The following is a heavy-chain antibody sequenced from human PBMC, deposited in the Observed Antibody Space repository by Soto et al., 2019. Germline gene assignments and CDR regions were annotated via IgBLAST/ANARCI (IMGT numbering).Heavy chain of an antibody. CDR1: GDSVSSISVT. Sequence: SQTLSLTCAISGDSVSSISVTWNWIRQSPSRGLEWLGRTYYRSKWYNDYAESVKSRITINPDTSKNQFSLHLNSATPEDTAVYYCVRLIGNSWLDFWGQGTLVTVSS. J-gene: IGHJ5*01. D-gene: IGHD1-26*01. V-gene: IGHV6-1*01. CDR2: TYYRSKWYN. CDR3: VRLIGNSWLDF.